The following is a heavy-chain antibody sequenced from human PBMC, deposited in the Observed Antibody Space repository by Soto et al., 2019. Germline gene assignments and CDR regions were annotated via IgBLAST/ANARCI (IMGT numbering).Heavy chain of an antibody. Sequence: QVQLVESGGGVVQPGRSLRLSCAASGFIFSSFGMHWVRQAPGTGLEWVAHIWYDGSNTYYADSVKGRFTISRDNSRNTVYRQMNSLRAEDAAVYHCVRDLLGSGGHFDYWGQGTLVTVSS. D-gene: IGHD7-27*01. CDR3: VRDLLGSGGHFDY. J-gene: IGHJ4*02. V-gene: IGHV3-33*01. CDR2: IWYDGSNT. CDR1: GFIFSSFG.